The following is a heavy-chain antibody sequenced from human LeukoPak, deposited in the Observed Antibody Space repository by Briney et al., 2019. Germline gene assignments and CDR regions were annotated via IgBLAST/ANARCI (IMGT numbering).Heavy chain of an antibody. Sequence: SETLSLTCTVSGASIRNYYWSWIRQPARKGLEWIGRIVPSGNTNYNPSLKSRVTMSVDTSKNQFSLKLNSVTAADTAVYYCAKEGAASGPDFDYWGQGTLVIVSS. CDR3: AKEGAASGPDFDY. D-gene: IGHD6-13*01. V-gene: IGHV4-4*07. CDR1: GASIRNYY. CDR2: IVPSGNT. J-gene: IGHJ4*02.